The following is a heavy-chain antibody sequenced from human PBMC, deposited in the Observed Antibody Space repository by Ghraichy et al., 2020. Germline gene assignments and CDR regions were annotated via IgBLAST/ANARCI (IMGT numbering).Heavy chain of an antibody. D-gene: IGHD3-10*01. Sequence: SETLSLTCTVSGGSISSYYWSWIRRPPGKGLEWIGYIYNSGSTNYNPSLKSRVTISIDTSKNQFSLKLRSVTAADTAVYYCARGRGSGSYFYYYGMDVWGQGTTVTVSS. CDR2: IYNSGST. CDR3: ARGRGSGSYFYYYGMDV. J-gene: IGHJ6*02. CDR1: GGSISSYY. V-gene: IGHV4-59*01.